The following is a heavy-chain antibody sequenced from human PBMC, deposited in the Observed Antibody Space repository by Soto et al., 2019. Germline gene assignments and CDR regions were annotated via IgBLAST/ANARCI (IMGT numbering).Heavy chain of an antibody. CDR3: AREGAHIVVVTANFDY. CDR1: GYTFTGYY. CDR2: INPNSGGT. Sequence: QVQLVQSGAEVKKPGASVKVSCKASGYTFTGYYIHWVRQAPGQGLEWMGWINPNSGGTNYAQKFQGRVTMTRDTSISTAYMELSRLRSDDTAVYYCAREGAHIVVVTANFDYWGQGTLVTVSS. J-gene: IGHJ4*02. D-gene: IGHD2-21*02. V-gene: IGHV1-2*02.